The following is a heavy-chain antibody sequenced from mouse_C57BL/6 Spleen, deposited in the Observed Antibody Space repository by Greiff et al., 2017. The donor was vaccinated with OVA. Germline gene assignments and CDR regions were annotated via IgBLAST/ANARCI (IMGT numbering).Heavy chain of an antibody. CDR3: ARPGDYYAMDY. CDR1: GFTFSDYG. V-gene: IGHV5-17*01. Sequence: EVHLVESGGGLVKPGGSLKLSCAASGFTFSDYGMHWVRQAPEKGLEWVAYISSGSSTIYYADTVKGRFTISRDNAKNTLFLQMTSLRSEDTAMYYCARPGDYYAMDYWGQGTSVTVSS. J-gene: IGHJ4*01. CDR2: ISSGSSTI.